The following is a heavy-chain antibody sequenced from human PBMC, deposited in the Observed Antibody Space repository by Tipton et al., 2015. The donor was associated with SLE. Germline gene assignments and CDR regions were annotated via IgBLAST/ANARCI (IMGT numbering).Heavy chain of an antibody. Sequence: SLRLSCAASGFTFSSYGMHWVRQAPGKGLEWVAFIWYDGSKKYYADSVKGRFTISRDNSKNTLILQMDSLRVDDTAVYYCASLYRGWGQGTLVTVSS. V-gene: IGHV3-33*01. CDR2: IWYDGSKK. CDR3: ASLYRG. J-gene: IGHJ4*02. D-gene: IGHD5-12*01. CDR1: GFTFSSYG.